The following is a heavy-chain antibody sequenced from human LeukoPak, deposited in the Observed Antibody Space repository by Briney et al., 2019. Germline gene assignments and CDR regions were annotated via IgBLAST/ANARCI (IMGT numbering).Heavy chain of an antibody. J-gene: IGHJ5*02. Sequence: PSQTLSLTCTVSGGSISSGRYYWTWIRQRPGKGLEWIGTIYYRGSTYSNPSLNSRVTISLDTSKNQFSLRLRSVTAADTALYYCARHYLSDGILSTFDPWGQGTLVTVSS. CDR2: IYYRGST. CDR3: ARHYLSDGILSTFDP. V-gene: IGHV4-30-2*03. CDR1: GGSISSGRYY. D-gene: IGHD2-2*01.